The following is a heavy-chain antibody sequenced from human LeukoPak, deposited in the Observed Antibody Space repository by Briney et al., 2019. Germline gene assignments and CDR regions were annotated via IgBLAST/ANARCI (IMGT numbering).Heavy chain of an antibody. CDR1: GGTFSSYA. CDR2: IIPILGTA. CDR3: ARDPVDGAFDI. J-gene: IGHJ3*02. V-gene: IGHV1-69*11. D-gene: IGHD2-15*01. Sequence: GASVKVSCKASGGTFSSYAISWVRQAPGQGLEWMGRIIPILGTANYARKFQGRVTITTDESTSTAYMELSSLRSEDTAVYYCARDPVDGAFDIWGQGTMVTVSS.